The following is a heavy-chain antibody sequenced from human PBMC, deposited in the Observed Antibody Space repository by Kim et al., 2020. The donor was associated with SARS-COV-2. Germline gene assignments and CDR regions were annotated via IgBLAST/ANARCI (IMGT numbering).Heavy chain of an antibody. Sequence: ASVKVSCKASGYTFTSYGISWVRQAPGQGLEWMGWISAYNGNTNYAQKLQGRVTMTTDTSTSTAYMELRSLRSDDTAVYYCARDEWGSSWYFSSGRHTYYYYYYGMDVWGQGTTVTVSS. D-gene: IGHD6-13*01. CDR3: ARDEWGSSWYFSSGRHTYYYYYYGMDV. V-gene: IGHV1-18*04. J-gene: IGHJ6*02. CDR2: ISAYNGNT. CDR1: GYTFTSYG.